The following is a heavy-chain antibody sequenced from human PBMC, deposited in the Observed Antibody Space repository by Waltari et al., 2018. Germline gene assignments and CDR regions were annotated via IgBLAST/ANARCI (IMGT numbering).Heavy chain of an antibody. CDR3: AKAWFNSGFDY. CDR1: GYTFTANY. V-gene: IGHV1-2*02. J-gene: IGHJ4*02. Sequence: QVQLVQSGAEVKRPGASVKVSCKASGYTFTANYVHWVRQAPGQGLEWMGWIHPNSGATYYAQQFQGRVTMTLDTSISTLYMELSRLGSDDTAVYYCAKAWFNSGFDYWGQGSLVTVSS. D-gene: IGHD3-10*01. CDR2: IHPNSGAT.